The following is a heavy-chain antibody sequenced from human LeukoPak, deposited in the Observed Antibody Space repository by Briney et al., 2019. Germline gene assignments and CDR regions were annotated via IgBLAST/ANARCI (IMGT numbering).Heavy chain of an antibody. Sequence: GGSLRHSYAASGFTLSSFSINWVRQAPGKGLEWVSSIYSTTTYIYYADSVKGRFTISRDNAENSLYLQMNSLRAEDTAVYYCAREDAGGTYSFDYWGQGTLVTVSS. J-gene: IGHJ4*02. CDR2: IYSTTTYI. D-gene: IGHD1-26*01. CDR1: GFTLSSFS. CDR3: AREDAGGTYSFDY. V-gene: IGHV3-21*01.